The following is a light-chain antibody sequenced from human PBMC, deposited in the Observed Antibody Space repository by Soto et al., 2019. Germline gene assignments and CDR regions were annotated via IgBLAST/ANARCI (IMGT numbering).Light chain of an antibody. CDR3: QKYNSAPRT. CDR2: AAS. Sequence: DIQMTQSPSSLSASVGDRVTITCRASRGISNYLAWYQQKPGKVPKLLIYAASTLQSGVPSRFSGSGSGTDFTLTISSLQPEDVATYYRQKYNSAPRTFGQGTKVEIK. V-gene: IGKV1-27*01. J-gene: IGKJ1*01. CDR1: RGISNY.